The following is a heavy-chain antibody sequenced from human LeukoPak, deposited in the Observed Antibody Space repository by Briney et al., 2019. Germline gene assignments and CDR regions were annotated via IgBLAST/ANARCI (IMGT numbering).Heavy chain of an antibody. CDR1: GGSISSYY. Sequence: PSETLSLTCTVSGGSISSYYWSWIRQPAGKGLEWIGRIYTSGSTNYNPSLKSRVTMSVDTSKNQFSLKLSSVTAADTAVYYCARAGFSSSWLIFDYWGQGTLVTVSS. J-gene: IGHJ4*02. CDR3: ARAGFSSSWLIFDY. V-gene: IGHV4-4*07. D-gene: IGHD6-13*01. CDR2: IYTSGST.